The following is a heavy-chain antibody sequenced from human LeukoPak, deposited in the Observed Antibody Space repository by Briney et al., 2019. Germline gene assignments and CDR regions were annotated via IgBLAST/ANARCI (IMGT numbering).Heavy chain of an antibody. CDR3: ARSPRDSVDTAMVNLYYFDY. CDR1: GGSFSGYY. J-gene: IGHJ4*02. D-gene: IGHD5-18*01. Sequence: SETLSLTCAVYGGSFSGYYWSWIRQPPGKGLEWIGEINHSGSTNYNPSLKSRVTISVDTSKNQFSLKLSSVTAADTAVYYCARSPRDSVDTAMVNLYYFDYWGQGTLVTVSS. CDR2: INHSGST. V-gene: IGHV4-34*01.